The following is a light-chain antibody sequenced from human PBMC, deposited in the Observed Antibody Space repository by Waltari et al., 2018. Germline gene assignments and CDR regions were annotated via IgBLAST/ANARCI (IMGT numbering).Light chain of an antibody. CDR3: CSYAHSSRVV. V-gene: IGLV2-23*01. Sequence: QSALTQPASVSGSPGQSITISCTGTSSDVGSYNLVSWYQHYPGKAPKLMIYEGTKRPSVVSNRCSGSKSGNTASLTISGLQAEDEADYHCCSYAHSSRVVFGGGTKVTVL. J-gene: IGLJ2*01. CDR2: EGT. CDR1: SSDVGSYNL.